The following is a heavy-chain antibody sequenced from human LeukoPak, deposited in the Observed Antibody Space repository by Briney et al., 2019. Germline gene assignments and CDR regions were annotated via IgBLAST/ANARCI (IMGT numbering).Heavy chain of an antibody. V-gene: IGHV3-66*02. CDR1: GISVSGYY. D-gene: IGHD3-3*01. Sequence: PGGSLRLSCAVSGISVSGYYMSWVRQAPGRGLEWVSVIYSGGDTSYADSVKGRSTVSRDNANNTVDLHMNGLRPEDTAFYYCARGFFNFEDWGRGTLVTVSS. CDR3: ARGFFNFED. CDR2: IYSGGDT. J-gene: IGHJ4*02.